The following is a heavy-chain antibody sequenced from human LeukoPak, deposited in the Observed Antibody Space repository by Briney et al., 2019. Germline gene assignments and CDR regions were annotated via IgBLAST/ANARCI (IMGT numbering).Heavy chain of an antibody. CDR2: IRYDGSNK. Sequence: GGSLRLSCAASGFTFSSYGMHWVRQAPGKGLEWVAFIRYDGSNKYYADSVKGRFTISRDNSKNTLYLQMNSLRAEDTAVYYCAKEGDSSGYYYPEDYWGQGTLVTVSS. J-gene: IGHJ4*02. CDR1: GFTFSSYG. D-gene: IGHD3-22*01. CDR3: AKEGDSSGYYYPEDY. V-gene: IGHV3-30*02.